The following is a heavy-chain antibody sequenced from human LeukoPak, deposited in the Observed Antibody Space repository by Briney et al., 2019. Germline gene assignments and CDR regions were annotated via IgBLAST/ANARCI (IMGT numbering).Heavy chain of an antibody. D-gene: IGHD2-15*01. Sequence: SETLSLTCTVSGGSISNSSYYWGWIRQPPGKGLEWIGSIYYSGSTYYNPSLKSRVTISVDTSKNQFSLKLSSVTAADTAVYYCARHPHYCSGGSCYPGENWFDPWGQGTLVTVSS. CDR3: ARHPHYCSGGSCYPGENWFDP. J-gene: IGHJ5*02. CDR1: GGSISNSSYY. V-gene: IGHV4-39*01. CDR2: IYYSGST.